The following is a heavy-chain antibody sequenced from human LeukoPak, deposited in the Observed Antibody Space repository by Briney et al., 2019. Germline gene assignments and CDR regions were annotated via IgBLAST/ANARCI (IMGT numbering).Heavy chain of an antibody. CDR2: ISGSGGST. J-gene: IGHJ1*01. Sequence: GGSLRLSCAASGFTFSSYAMSWVRQAPGKGLEWVSAISGSGGSTYYADSVKGRFTISRDNSKNTLYLQMNSLRAEDTAVYYCAKDLQDLGYSSGWGRAEYFQHWGQGTLVTVYS. D-gene: IGHD6-19*01. CDR1: GFTFSSYA. CDR3: AKDLQDLGYSSGWGRAEYFQH. V-gene: IGHV3-23*01.